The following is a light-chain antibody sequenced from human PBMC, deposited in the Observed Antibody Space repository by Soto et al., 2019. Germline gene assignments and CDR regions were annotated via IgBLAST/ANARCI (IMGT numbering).Light chain of an antibody. CDR3: QQYNDWPLT. J-gene: IGKJ1*01. CDR2: GTS. V-gene: IGKV3D-15*01. Sequence: EIVMTQSPATLSVSPGERATLSCRASQNVNNNLAWHQQKPGQAPRLLIYGTSTRATDIPARFGGSGSGTEFTLTISSLQSEDFALYYCQQYNDWPLTFGQGTKVDIK. CDR1: QNVNNN.